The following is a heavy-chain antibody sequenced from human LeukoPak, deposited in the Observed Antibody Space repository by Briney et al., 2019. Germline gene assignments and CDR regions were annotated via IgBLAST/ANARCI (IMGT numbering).Heavy chain of an antibody. J-gene: IGHJ4*02. D-gene: IGHD6-13*01. CDR1: GFTFTNYY. V-gene: IGHV3-7*01. CDR2: INQVGTET. CDR3: AKPGVGVAAGPGGYFDY. Sequence: TGGSLRLSCAVSGFTFTNYYMSWVRQAPGKGLEWVANINQVGTETFYVDSVKGRFTISRDNAKNSLYLQMSSLRAEDTAVYYCAKPGVGVAAGPGGYFDYWGQGTLITVSS.